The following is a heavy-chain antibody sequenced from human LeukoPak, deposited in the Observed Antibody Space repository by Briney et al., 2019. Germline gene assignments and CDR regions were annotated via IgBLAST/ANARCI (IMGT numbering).Heavy chain of an antibody. CDR2: IFYSGNT. V-gene: IGHV4-39*01. D-gene: IGHD3-22*01. Sequence: SETLSLTCTVSGGSISSISYYWGWIRQPPGKGLEWIGNIFYSGNTCYNPSLKSRVTISVDTSKSLFSLNLNSVTAADTAVYYCARQSRYYDSSGYYGTYFDYWGQGILVTVSS. CDR1: GGSISSISYY. CDR3: ARQSRYYDSSGYYGTYFDY. J-gene: IGHJ4*02.